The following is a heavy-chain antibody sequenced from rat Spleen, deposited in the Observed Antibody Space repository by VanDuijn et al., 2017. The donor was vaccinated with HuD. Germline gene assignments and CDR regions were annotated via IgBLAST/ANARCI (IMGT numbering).Heavy chain of an antibody. Sequence: EVQLVESGGGLVQPGRSLKLSCAPSGFTFSDYAVAWVRQAPKKGLEWVATIIYDGSSSYYRDSVKGRFTISRDNAKSTLYLQMDSLRSEDTATYYCARGLQPYYFDYWGPGVMVTVSS. J-gene: IGHJ2*01. V-gene: IGHV5-17*01. CDR1: GFTFSDYA. CDR2: IIYDGSSS. CDR3: ARGLQPYYFDY. D-gene: IGHD1-1*01.